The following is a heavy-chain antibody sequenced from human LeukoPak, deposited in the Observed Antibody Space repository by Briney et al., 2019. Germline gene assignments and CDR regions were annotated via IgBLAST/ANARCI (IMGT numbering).Heavy chain of an antibody. Sequence: GGSLRLSCAASGFTFSRFWMHWVRQAPGKGLEWVGFIRSKAYGGTTEYAASVKGRFTISRDDSKSIAYLQMNSLKTEDTAVYYCTRAVSMVRGVIFDYWGQGTLVTVTS. D-gene: IGHD3-10*01. CDR1: GFTFSRFW. CDR2: IRSKAYGGTT. J-gene: IGHJ4*02. V-gene: IGHV3-49*04. CDR3: TRAVSMVRGVIFDY.